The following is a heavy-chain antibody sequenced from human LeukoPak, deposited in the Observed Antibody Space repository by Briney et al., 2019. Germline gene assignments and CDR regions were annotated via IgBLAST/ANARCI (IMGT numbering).Heavy chain of an antibody. J-gene: IGHJ4*02. CDR2: IYYSGST. Sequence: SETLSLTCTVSGGSISSGDYYWSWIRQPPGKGLEWIGYIYYSGSTYYNPSLKSRVTISVDTSKNQFSLKLSSVTAADTAVYYCATVGDYIWGSYNDYWGQGTLVTVSS. V-gene: IGHV4-30-4*08. CDR3: ATVGDYIWGSYNDY. CDR1: GGSISSGDYY. D-gene: IGHD3-16*01.